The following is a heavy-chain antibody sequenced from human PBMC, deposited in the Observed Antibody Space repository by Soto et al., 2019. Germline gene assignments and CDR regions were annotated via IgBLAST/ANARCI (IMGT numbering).Heavy chain of an antibody. Sequence: QVQLVESGGGVVQPGRSLSLSCTASGFTFSSYGMHWVRQTPGMGLEWVAQISYDGSNEHYIDSVKGRFTISRDNSKNTVYLQMNSLRTEDTALYYCAKDTYYHDSSGYYVFDHWGQGTLVTVSS. CDR3: AKDTYYHDSSGYYVFDH. CDR2: ISYDGSNE. D-gene: IGHD3-22*01. V-gene: IGHV3-30*18. CDR1: GFTFSSYG. J-gene: IGHJ4*02.